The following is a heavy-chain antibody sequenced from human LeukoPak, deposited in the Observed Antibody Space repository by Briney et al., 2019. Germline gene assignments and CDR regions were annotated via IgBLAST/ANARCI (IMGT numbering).Heavy chain of an antibody. V-gene: IGHV3-23*01. D-gene: IGHD4-17*01. CDR1: GFTFSSYA. Sequence: GGSLRLSCAASGFTFSSYAMSWVRQAPGKGLEWVSAISSSGGSTYYADSVKGRFTISRDNSKNTLYLQMNSLRAEDTAVYYCAKDLSPDYGDTDYDYWGQGTLVTVSS. CDR3: AKDLSPDYGDTDYDY. CDR2: ISSSGGST. J-gene: IGHJ4*02.